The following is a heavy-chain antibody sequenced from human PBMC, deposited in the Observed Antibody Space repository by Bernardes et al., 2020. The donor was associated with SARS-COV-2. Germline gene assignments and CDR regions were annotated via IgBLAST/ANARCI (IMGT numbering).Heavy chain of an antibody. CDR2: IYHSGST. CDR3: ARFYYYDSSGYPHYWFFDL. CDR1: GGSISSSNW. D-gene: IGHD3-22*01. J-gene: IGHJ2*01. Sequence: SETLSLTCAVSGGSISSSNWWSWVRQPPGKGLEWNGEIYHSGSTNYNPSLKSRVTISVDKSKNQFSLKLSSVTAADTAVYYCARFYYYDSSGYPHYWFFDLWGRGTLVTVSS. V-gene: IGHV4-4*02.